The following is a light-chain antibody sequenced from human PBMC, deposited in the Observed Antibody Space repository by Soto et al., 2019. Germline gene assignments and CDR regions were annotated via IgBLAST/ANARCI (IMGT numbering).Light chain of an antibody. J-gene: IGKJ2*01. V-gene: IGKV4-1*01. CDR1: QSVLFTSTNKNY. CDR2: WAS. CDR3: QQRFILPHT. Sequence: DIVMTQSPESLAVSVGETVTIKCKSSQSVLFTSTNKNYLVWYQQKQGQPPRLLMFWASTRESGVPDRFSGKGSGTDFTLSISNLQADDVAVYYCQQRFILPHTFGQGTKLEIK.